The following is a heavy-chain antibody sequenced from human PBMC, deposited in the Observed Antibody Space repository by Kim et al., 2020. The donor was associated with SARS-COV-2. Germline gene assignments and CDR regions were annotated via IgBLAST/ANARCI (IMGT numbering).Heavy chain of an antibody. CDR2: INHSGST. CDR3: ARGLVGSGPDAFDI. J-gene: IGHJ3*02. V-gene: IGHV4-34*01. D-gene: IGHD3-10*01. Sequence: SETLSLTCAVYGGSFSGYYWSWIRQPPGKGLEWIGEINHSGSTNYNPSLKSRVTISVDTSKNQFSLKLSSVTAADTAVYYCARGLVGSGPDAFDIWGQGSMVTVSS. CDR1: GGSFSGYY.